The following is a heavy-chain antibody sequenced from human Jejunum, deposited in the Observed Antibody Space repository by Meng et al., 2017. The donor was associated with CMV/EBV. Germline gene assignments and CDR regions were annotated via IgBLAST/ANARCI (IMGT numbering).Heavy chain of an antibody. Sequence: SWGWLRQPPGKGLEWIASIYPSGITYYNPSLKSRVTMSVDTSKNQFSLKLSSVTAADTAMYYCARDCSSTSCYMGGYYYYYGMDVWGHGTTVTVSS. D-gene: IGHD2-2*01. V-gene: IGHV4-38-2*02. J-gene: IGHJ6*02. CDR3: ARDCSSTSCYMGGYYYYYGMDV. CDR2: IYPSGIT. CDR1: S.